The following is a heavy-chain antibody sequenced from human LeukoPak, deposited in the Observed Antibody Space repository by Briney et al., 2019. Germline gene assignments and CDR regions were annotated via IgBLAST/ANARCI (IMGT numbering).Heavy chain of an antibody. Sequence: GGSPRLSCAASGFTFSSYGMHWVRQAPGKGLEWVAVISYDGSNKYYADSVKGRFTISRDNSKNTLYLQMNSLSAEDTAVYYCANRGNYYDSSVGAFDIWGQGTMVTVSS. CDR3: ANRGNYYDSSVGAFDI. CDR2: ISYDGSNK. D-gene: IGHD3-22*01. V-gene: IGHV3-30*18. CDR1: GFTFSSYG. J-gene: IGHJ3*02.